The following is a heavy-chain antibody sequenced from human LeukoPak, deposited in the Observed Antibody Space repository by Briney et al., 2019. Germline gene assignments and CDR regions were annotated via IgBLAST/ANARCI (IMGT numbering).Heavy chain of an antibody. CDR3: ARDRAGLAY. Sequence: SQTLSLTCAISGDSVSNNSVAWNRIRQSPSRGLEWLGRTYYRSKWYTDYAVSVKSRITLNADTSKNHFSLELNSVTPEDTAVYYCARDRAGLAYWGQGTLVTVSS. CDR2: TYYRSKWYT. V-gene: IGHV6-1*01. J-gene: IGHJ4*02. D-gene: IGHD3/OR15-3a*01. CDR1: GDSVSNNSVA.